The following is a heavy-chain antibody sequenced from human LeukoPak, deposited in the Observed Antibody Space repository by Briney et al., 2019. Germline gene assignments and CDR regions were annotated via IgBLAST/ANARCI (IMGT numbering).Heavy chain of an antibody. CDR3: AREVLAGYFDY. J-gene: IGHJ4*02. CDR1: GFTFSSYE. V-gene: IGHV3-48*03. Sequence: GGSLRLSCAASGFTFSSYEMNWVRQAPGKGLEWVSYISSSGSTIYYADSVKGRFTISRDNAKNSLYLQMNSLRAEDTAVYYCAREVLAGYFDYWGQGTQVTVSS. CDR2: ISSSGSTI.